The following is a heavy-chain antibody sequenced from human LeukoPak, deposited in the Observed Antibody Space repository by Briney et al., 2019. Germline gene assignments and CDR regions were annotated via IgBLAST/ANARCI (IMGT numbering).Heavy chain of an antibody. J-gene: IGHJ4*02. CDR2: ISSSSSTI. D-gene: IGHD5-18*01. V-gene: IGHV3-11*01. CDR3: ARDGGYSYGSFDY. Sequence: GGSLRLSCAASGFTVSSNYMSWVRQAPGNGLEWVSYISSSSSTIYYADSVKGRFTISRDNAKNSLYLQMNSLRAEDTAVYYCARDGGYSYGSFDYWGQGTLVTVSS. CDR1: GFTVSSNY.